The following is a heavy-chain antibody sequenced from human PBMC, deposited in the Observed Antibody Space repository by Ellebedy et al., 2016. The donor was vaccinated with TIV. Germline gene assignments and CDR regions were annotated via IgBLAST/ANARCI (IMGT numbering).Heavy chain of an antibody. CDR1: GFTFSSYG. V-gene: IGHV3-33*01. J-gene: IGHJ4*02. Sequence: PGGSLRLSCAASGFTFSSYGMHWVRQAPGKGLEWVAVIWYAGSNKYYAYSVKGRFTISRDNSKNTLYLQMNSLRAEDPAVYYCARHAVGEGATLEYWGQGTLVTDSS. D-gene: IGHD1-26*01. CDR2: IWYAGSNK. CDR3: ARHAVGEGATLEY.